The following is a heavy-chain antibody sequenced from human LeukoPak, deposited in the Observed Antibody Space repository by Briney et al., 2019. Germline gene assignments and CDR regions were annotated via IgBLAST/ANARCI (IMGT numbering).Heavy chain of an antibody. V-gene: IGHV1-69*13. CDR3: ARGYCSSTSCYGGRKILRKAVTYYYYGMDV. D-gene: IGHD2-2*01. CDR2: IIPIFGTA. J-gene: IGHJ6*02. Sequence: SVKVSCKASGGTFSSYAISWVRQAPGQGLEWMGGIIPIFGTANYAQKFQGRVTITADESTSTAYMELSSLRSEDTAVYYCARGYCSSTSCYGGRKILRKAVTYYYYGMDVWGQGTTVTVSS. CDR1: GGTFSSYA.